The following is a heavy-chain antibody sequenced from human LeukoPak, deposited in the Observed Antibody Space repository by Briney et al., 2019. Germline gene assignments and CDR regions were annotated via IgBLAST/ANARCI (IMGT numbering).Heavy chain of an antibody. CDR1: GGSFSGYY. J-gene: IGHJ4*02. Sequence: SETLSLTCAVYGGSFSGYYWSWIRQPPGKGLEWIGEINHSGSTNYNPSLKSRVTISVDTSKNQFSLKLSSVTAADTAVYYCASGSGWYVDYWGQGTLVTVSS. CDR2: INHSGST. V-gene: IGHV4-34*01. CDR3: ASGSGWYVDY. D-gene: IGHD6-19*01.